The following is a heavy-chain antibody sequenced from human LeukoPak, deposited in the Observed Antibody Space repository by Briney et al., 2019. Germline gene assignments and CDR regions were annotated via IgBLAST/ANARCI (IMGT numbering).Heavy chain of an antibody. J-gene: IGHJ4*02. CDR1: GFTFSSYS. CDR3: ARDSVRGVIIPFDY. CDR2: ISSSSSYI. D-gene: IGHD3-10*01. Sequence: GGSLRLSCAASGFTFSSYSMNSVRQAPGKGLEWVSSISSSSSYIYYADSVKGRFTISRDNAKNSLYLQMNSLRAEDTAVYYCARDSVRGVIIPFDYWGQGTLVTVSS. V-gene: IGHV3-21*01.